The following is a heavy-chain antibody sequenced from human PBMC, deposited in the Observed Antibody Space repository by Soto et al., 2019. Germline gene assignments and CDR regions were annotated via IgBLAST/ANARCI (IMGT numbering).Heavy chain of an antibody. J-gene: IGHJ4*02. D-gene: IGHD1-26*01. Sequence: GGSLRLSCAASEFTVSANYMSWVRQAPGKGLEWVSIIYSGGSTYYADSVKGRFTISRDNSKNTLYLQMNSLRAEDTAVYYCAGGAQWELLFAYWGQGTLVTVSS. V-gene: IGHV3-53*01. CDR3: AGGAQWELLFAY. CDR2: IYSGGST. CDR1: EFTVSANY.